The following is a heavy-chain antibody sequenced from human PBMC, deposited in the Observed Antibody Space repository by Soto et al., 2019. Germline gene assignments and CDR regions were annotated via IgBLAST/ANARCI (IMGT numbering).Heavy chain of an antibody. CDR2: IIPIFGTA. D-gene: IGHD5-12*01. V-gene: IGHV1-69*13. J-gene: IGHJ4*02. CDR3: VRDSPIGSTFSGYDGIDY. CDR1: GGTFSSYA. Sequence: GASVKVSCKASGGTFSSYAISWVRQAPGQGLEWMGGIIPIFGTANYAQKFQGRVTITADESTSTAYMELSSLRSEDTAVYYCVRDSPIGSTFSGYDGIDYWGQGTLVTVSS.